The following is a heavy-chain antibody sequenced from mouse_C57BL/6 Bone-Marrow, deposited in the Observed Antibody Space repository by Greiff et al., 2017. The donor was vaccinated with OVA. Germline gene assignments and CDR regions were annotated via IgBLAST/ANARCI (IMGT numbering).Heavy chain of an antibody. CDR1: GYTFTSYW. CDR2: IDPSDSYT. D-gene: IGHD2-3*01. V-gene: IGHV1-69*01. J-gene: IGHJ2*01. Sequence: VQLQQPGAELVMPGASVKLSCKASGYTFTSYWMHWVKQRPGQGLEWIGEIDPSDSYTNYNQKFKGKSTLTVDKSSSTAYMQLSSLTSEDSAVYYCARSLDGFDDWGQGTTLTVSS. CDR3: ARSLDGFDD.